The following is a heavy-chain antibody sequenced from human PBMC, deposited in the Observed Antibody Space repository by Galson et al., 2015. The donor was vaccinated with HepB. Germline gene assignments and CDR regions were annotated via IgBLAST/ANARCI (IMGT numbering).Heavy chain of an antibody. V-gene: IGHV4-34*01. J-gene: IGHJ4*02. D-gene: IGHD6-13*01. CDR3: ARGGSSWEFDY. Sequence: IGEINHSGSTNYNPSLKSRVTISVDRSKNQFSLKLSSVTAADTAVYYCARGGSSWEFDYWGQGTLVTVSS. CDR2: INHSGST.